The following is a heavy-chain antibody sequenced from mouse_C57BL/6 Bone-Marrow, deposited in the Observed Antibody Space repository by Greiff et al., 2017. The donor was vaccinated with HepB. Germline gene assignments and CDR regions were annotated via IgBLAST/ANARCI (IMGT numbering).Heavy chain of an antibody. CDR1: GYTFTDYE. Sequence: QVQLQQSGAELVRPGASVTLSCKASGYTFTDYEMHWVKQTPVHGLEWIGAIDPETGGTAYNQKFKGKAILTADKSSSTAYMELRSLTSEDSAVYYCTRSPTAVVAHWYFDVWGTGTTVTVSS. D-gene: IGHD1-1*01. J-gene: IGHJ1*03. V-gene: IGHV1-15*01. CDR3: TRSPTAVVAHWYFDV. CDR2: IDPETGGT.